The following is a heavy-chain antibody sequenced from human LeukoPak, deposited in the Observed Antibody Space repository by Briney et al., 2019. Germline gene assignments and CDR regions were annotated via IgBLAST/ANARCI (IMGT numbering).Heavy chain of an antibody. CDR1: GGSFSGYY. Sequence: SETLSLTCAVYGGSFSGYYWSWIRQPPGKGLEWIGRIYTSGSTNYNPSLKSRVTISVDTSKNQFSLKLSSVTAADTAVYYCARERIRIAAAGIDYWGQGTLVTVSS. CDR3: ARERIRIAAAGIDY. CDR2: IYTSGST. J-gene: IGHJ4*02. D-gene: IGHD6-13*01. V-gene: IGHV4-4*08.